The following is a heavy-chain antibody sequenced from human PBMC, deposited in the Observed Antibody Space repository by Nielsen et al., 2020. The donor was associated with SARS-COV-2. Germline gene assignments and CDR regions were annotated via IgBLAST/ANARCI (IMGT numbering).Heavy chain of an antibody. J-gene: IGHJ6*02. Sequence: SVKVSCKASGYTFTSYYMHWVRQAPGQGLEWMGRIIPILGIANYAQKFQGRVTITADKSTSTAYMELSSLRSEDTAVYYCARDRSKDYYDYYYYGMDVWGQGTTVTVSS. V-gene: IGHV1-69*04. CDR1: GYTFTSYY. CDR3: ARDRSKDYYDYYYYGMDV. CDR2: IIPILGIA. D-gene: IGHD3-22*01.